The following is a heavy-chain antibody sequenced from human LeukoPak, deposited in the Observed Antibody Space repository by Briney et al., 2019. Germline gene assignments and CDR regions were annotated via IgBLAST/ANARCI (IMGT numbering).Heavy chain of an antibody. CDR2: ISGSGGST. V-gene: IGHV3-23*01. CDR3: AKDLRDVRYCSGGSCNHDAFDI. J-gene: IGHJ3*02. CDR1: GFTFSSYA. D-gene: IGHD2-15*01. Sequence: PGGSLRLSCAASGFTFSSYAMSWVRQAPGKGLEWVSAISGSGGSTFYADSVKGRFTISRDKSKNTLYLQMNSLRAEDTVVFYCAKDLRDVRYCSGGSCNHDAFDIWGQGTMVTVSS.